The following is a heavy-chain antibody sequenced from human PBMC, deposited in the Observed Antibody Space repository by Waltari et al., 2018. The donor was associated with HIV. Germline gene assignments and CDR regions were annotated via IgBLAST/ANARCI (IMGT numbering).Heavy chain of an antibody. D-gene: IGHD3-16*01. Sequence: QVLLVQSGTEVKKPGASVTISCKASGYNFTSYTVHWVRQAPGRGLEWLGWINSGHGNSRYSPGFQDRLPMTRDISASTSYFVLSGLTSDDTSVYFCARSGIVRGRSYELLAFWGQGT. CDR3: ARSGIVRGRSYELLAF. J-gene: IGHJ4*01. CDR1: GYNFTSYT. CDR2: INSGHGNS. V-gene: IGHV1-3*01.